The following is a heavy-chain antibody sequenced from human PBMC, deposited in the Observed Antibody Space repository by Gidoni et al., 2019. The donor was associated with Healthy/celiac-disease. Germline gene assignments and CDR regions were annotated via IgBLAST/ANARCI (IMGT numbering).Heavy chain of an antibody. Sequence: QVQLVESGGGVVPPGRSLRLSCAASGFPFRSDGMHWVRQDPGKGLAWVAVIWYDGSNKYSADSVKGRFTISRDNSKNTLYLQMNSLRAEDTAVYYCARDRSVLVVTTDAFDIWGQGTMVTVSS. CDR3: ARDRSVLVVTTDAFDI. V-gene: IGHV3-33*01. J-gene: IGHJ3*02. CDR1: GFPFRSDG. D-gene: IGHD2-21*02. CDR2: IWYDGSNK.